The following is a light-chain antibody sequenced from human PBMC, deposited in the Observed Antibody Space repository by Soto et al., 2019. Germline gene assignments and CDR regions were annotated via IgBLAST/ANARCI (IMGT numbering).Light chain of an antibody. J-gene: IGKJ5*01. CDR3: QQFHSFPIT. V-gene: IGKV4-1*01. CDR2: WAS. CDR1: QSLLSNSDNRNN. Sequence: SPLSCRSSQSLLSNSDNRNNLTWFQHRPGQLPRLLISWASTRESGVPDRFSGGGSETDFTLTISSLQAEDVAVYYCQQFHSFPITFGQGTRLDMK.